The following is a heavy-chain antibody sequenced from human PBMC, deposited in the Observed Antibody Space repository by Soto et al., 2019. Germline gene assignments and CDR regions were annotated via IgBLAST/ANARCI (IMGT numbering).Heavy chain of an antibody. CDR1: GGSFSSANYS. J-gene: IGHJ2*01. CDR2: IYHSGST. V-gene: IGHV4-30-2*01. CDR3: ARVLPRWCFDL. Sequence: SETLSLTCAVSGGSFSSANYSWTWIRQPPGKGLEWLGYIYHSGSTYYNPSLKSRVTMSVDRSRNQLSLNLSSVTAADTAVYYCARVLPRWCFDLWGRGTLVTVSS.